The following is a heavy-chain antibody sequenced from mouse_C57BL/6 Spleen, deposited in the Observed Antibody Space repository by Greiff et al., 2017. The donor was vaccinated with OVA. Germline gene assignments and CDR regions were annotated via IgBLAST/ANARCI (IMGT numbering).Heavy chain of an antibody. Sequence: QVQLQQPGAELVKPGASVTMSCKASGYTFTSYWITWVKQRPGQGLEWIGDIYPGSGSTNYNEKFKSKATLTVDTSSSTAYMQLSSLTSEDSAVYYCARIGGIDDYYRYFDVWGTGTTVTVSS. CDR3: ARIGGIDDYYRYFDV. CDR2: IYPGSGST. CDR1: GYTFTSYW. D-gene: IGHD2-4*01. V-gene: IGHV1-55*01. J-gene: IGHJ1*03.